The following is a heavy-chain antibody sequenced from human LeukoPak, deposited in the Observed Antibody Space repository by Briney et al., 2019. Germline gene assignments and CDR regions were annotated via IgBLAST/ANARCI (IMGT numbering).Heavy chain of an antibody. Sequence: PSETLSLTCAVSGGSISSSNWWSWVRQPPGKGLEWIGYIYYSGSTNYNPSLKSRVTISVDTSKNQFSLKLSSVTAADTAVYYCARDSSGYYTWFDPWGQGTLVTVSS. J-gene: IGHJ5*02. D-gene: IGHD3-22*01. V-gene: IGHV4-4*02. CDR3: ARDSSGYYTWFDP. CDR2: IYYSGST. CDR1: GGSISSSNW.